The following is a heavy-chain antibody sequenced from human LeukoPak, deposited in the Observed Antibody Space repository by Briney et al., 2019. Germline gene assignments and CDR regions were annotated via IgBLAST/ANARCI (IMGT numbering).Heavy chain of an antibody. V-gene: IGHV4-59*12. CDR3: ARGSITVVPAFDI. Sequence: SETLSLTCTVSGGSISTYYWSWIRQPPGKGLEWIGCTFHTGSANYNPSPKSRGTISVDTSKNQFSLKLNSVTAADTAVYYCARGSITVVPAFDIWGQGTMFTVSS. CDR1: GGSISTYY. D-gene: IGHD4-23*01. J-gene: IGHJ3*02. CDR2: TFHTGSA.